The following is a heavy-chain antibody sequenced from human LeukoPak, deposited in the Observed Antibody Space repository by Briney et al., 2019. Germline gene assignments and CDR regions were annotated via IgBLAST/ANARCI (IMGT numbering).Heavy chain of an antibody. V-gene: IGHV1-69*05. CDR2: IIPIFGTA. CDR3: ARGGFGSGSHFDY. CDR1: GGTFSSYA. J-gene: IGHJ4*02. D-gene: IGHD3-10*01. Sequence: SVKVSCKASGGTFSSYAISWVRQAPGQGLEWMGGIIPIFGTANYAQKFQGRVTITTDESTSTAYMELSSLRSEDTAIYYCARGGFGSGSHFDYWGQGTLVTVSS.